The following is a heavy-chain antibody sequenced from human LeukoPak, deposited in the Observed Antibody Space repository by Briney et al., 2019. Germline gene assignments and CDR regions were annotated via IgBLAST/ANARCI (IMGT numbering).Heavy chain of an antibody. CDR3: ARGIGVYYYDSSGYYPSGYFQH. D-gene: IGHD3-22*01. CDR2: IYYSGST. V-gene: IGHV4-31*03. Sequence: PSETLSLTCTVSVGSISSGDYYWSWIRQHPGKGLEWIGYIYYSGSTYYNPSLKSRVTISVDTSKNQFSLKLSSVTAADTAVYYCARGIGVYYYDSSGYYPSGYFQHWGQGTLVTVSS. CDR1: VGSISSGDYY. J-gene: IGHJ1*01.